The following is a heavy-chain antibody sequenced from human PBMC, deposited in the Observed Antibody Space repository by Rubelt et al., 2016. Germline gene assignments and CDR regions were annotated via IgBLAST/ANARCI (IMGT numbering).Heavy chain of an antibody. V-gene: IGHV3-48*04. CDR2: ISSSSSLI. J-gene: IGHJ6*02. CDR3: ATYCGSDPCYGWNYYGMDV. D-gene: IGHD2-21*02. CDR1: GFTFGGYS. Sequence: VRPGGSLRLSCAASGFTFGGYSMNWLRQAPGKGLEWVSYISSSSSLIYYADSVKGRFTISRDNAKNSLYLQMNRLRAADTAVYYCATYCGSDPCYGWNYYGMDVWGQGTTVTVSS.